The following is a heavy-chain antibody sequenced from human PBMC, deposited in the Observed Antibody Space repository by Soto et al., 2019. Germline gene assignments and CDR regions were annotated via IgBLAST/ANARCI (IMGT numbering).Heavy chain of an antibody. CDR1: GDSISNYY. CDR3: ARRRSGPTFFDY. D-gene: IGHD3-10*01. V-gene: IGHV4-59*08. CDR2: IDHSGST. Sequence: SETLSLTCSVSGDSISNYYWSWIRQPPGKGLEWIGFIDHSGSTNYSPSLKSRVTMSVDTSKNQFSLMMASLTAADTAVYYCARRRSGPTFFDYWGQGTLVTVSA. J-gene: IGHJ4*02.